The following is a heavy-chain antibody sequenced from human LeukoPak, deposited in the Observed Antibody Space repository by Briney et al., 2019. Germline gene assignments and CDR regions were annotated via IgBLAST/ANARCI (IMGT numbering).Heavy chain of an antibody. CDR3: ARGPMGLPTYYFDY. D-gene: IGHD5-24*01. CDR1: GFTFSSYG. CDR2: IWYDGSNK. V-gene: IGHV3-33*01. Sequence: PGGSLRLSWAASGFTFSSYGMHWVRQAPGKGLEWVAVIWYDGSNKYYADSVKGRFTISRDSSKNTLYLQMNSLGAEDTAVYYCARGPMGLPTYYFDYWGQGTLVTVSS. J-gene: IGHJ4*02.